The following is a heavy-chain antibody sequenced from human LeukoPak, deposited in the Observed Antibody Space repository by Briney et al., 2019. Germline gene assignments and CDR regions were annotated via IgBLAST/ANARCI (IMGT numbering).Heavy chain of an antibody. Sequence: PGGSLRLFCAASGFTFSSYSMNWLRQAPGKGLEGVSSISNSSSYIYYADSVKGRFTISRDNAKNSLYLQMNSLRAEDTAVYYCARGVATFGYWGQGALVTVSS. CDR3: ARGVATFGY. V-gene: IGHV3-21*01. CDR1: GFTFSSYS. D-gene: IGHD2-15*01. CDR2: ISNSSSYI. J-gene: IGHJ4*02.